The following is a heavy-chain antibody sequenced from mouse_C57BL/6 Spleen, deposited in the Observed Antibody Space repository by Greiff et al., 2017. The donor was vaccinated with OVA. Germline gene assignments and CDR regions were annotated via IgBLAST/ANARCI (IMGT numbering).Heavy chain of an antibody. CDR1: GFSLTSYG. J-gene: IGHJ4*01. CDR2: IWSDGST. CDR3: ARQGDYYGRGYAMDC. Sequence: VQVVESGPGLVAPSQSLSITCTASGFSLTSYGVHWVRQPPGKGLEWLVVIWSDGSTTYNSAPKSSLSISKDNTKSQVVLKMNSLQTDDTAMYYCARQGDYYGRGYAMDCWGQGTSVTVSS. V-gene: IGHV2-6-1*01. D-gene: IGHD1-1*01.